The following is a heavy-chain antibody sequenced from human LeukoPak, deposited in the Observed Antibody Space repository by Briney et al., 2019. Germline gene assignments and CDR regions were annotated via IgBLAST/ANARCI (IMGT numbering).Heavy chain of an antibody. CDR2: INHSGST. J-gene: IGHJ4*02. Sequence: PSETLSVTCAVYGGSFSGYYWSWIRQPRGKGLEWIGEINHSGSTNYNPSLKSRVTISVDTSKNQFSLKLSSVTAADTAVYYCGRYCSSTSCYDYWGQGTLVTVSS. CDR1: GGSFSGYY. CDR3: GRYCSSTSCYDY. D-gene: IGHD2-2*01. V-gene: IGHV4-34*01.